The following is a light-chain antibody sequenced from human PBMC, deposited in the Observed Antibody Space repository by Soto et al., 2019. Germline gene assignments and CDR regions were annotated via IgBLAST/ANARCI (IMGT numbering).Light chain of an antibody. CDR1: LGISSY. CDR2: AAS. Sequence: AIRMTQSPSSFSASTGDRVTITCRASLGISSYLAWYQQKPGKAPKLLIYAASTLQSGVPSRFSGSGSGTDFTLTISCLQSEDFATYYCQQYYSDPWTFGQGTKVEIK. V-gene: IGKV1-8*01. CDR3: QQYYSDPWT. J-gene: IGKJ1*01.